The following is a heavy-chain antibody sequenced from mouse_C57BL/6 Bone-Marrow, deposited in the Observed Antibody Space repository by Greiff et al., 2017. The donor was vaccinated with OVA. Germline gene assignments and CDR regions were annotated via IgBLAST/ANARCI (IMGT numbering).Heavy chain of an antibody. J-gene: IGHJ3*01. CDR2: IYPRSGNT. CDR1: GYTFTSYG. Sequence: QVQLQQSGAELARPGASVKLSCKASGYTFTSYGISWVKQRTGQGLEWIGEIYPRSGNTYYNEKFKGKATLTADKSSSTAYMELRSLTSEDSAVYFCARYPYYGSSYGVAYWGQGTLVTVSA. D-gene: IGHD1-1*01. V-gene: IGHV1-81*01. CDR3: ARYPYYGSSYGVAY.